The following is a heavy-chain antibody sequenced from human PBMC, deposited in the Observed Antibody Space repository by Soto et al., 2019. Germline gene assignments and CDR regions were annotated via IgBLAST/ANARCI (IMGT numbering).Heavy chain of an antibody. D-gene: IGHD2-2*01. CDR1: GYTFTSYD. Sequence: ASVKVSCKASGYTFTSYDIIWVRQATGQGLEWMGWMNPNSGNTGYAQKLQGRVTMTRNTSISTAYMELSSLRSEDTAVYYCAREQIVVVPAAYYYMDVWGKGTTVTVSS. CDR3: AREQIVVVPAAYYYMDV. J-gene: IGHJ6*03. CDR2: MNPNSGNT. V-gene: IGHV1-8*01.